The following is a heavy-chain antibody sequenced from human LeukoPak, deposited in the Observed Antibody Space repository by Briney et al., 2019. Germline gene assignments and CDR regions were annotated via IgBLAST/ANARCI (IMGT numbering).Heavy chain of an antibody. J-gene: IGHJ1*01. CDR3: ARYLDYGGNSRVFQH. CDR2: INHGGST. D-gene: IGHD4-23*01. Sequence: PSETLSLTCAVYGGSFNNYYWTWIRQPPGKGLEWIGEINHGGSTNYNPSLKSRVTILIDTSKNQFSLKLSSVTAADTAVYYCARYLDYGGNSRVFQHWGQGTLVTVSS. V-gene: IGHV4-34*01. CDR1: GGSFNNYY.